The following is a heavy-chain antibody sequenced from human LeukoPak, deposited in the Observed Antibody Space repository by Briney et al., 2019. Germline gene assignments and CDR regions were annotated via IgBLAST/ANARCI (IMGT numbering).Heavy chain of an antibody. D-gene: IGHD6-13*01. CDR1: GYIFTGYY. V-gene: IGHV1-2*02. CDR2: INPNSGGT. J-gene: IGHJ4*02. Sequence: GASVKVSCKASGYIFTGYYMHWVRQAPGQGLEWMGWINPNSGGTNYAQKFQGRVTMTRDTSISTAYMELSRLRSDDTAVYYCARDPSIAAAAEFDYWGQGTLVTVSS. CDR3: ARDPSIAAAAEFDY.